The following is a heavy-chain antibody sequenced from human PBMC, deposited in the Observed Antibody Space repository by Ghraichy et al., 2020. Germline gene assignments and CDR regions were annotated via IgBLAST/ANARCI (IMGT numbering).Heavy chain of an antibody. D-gene: IGHD1-26*01. CDR3: ASHVGRGGDS. CDR1: GGSFTDYY. V-gene: IGHV4-34*01. Sequence: ETLSLTCAVYGGSFTDYYWSWIRQAPGKGLEWIAEINHSGNTHHNPSLRSRVTITVDTSKKQFSLRLNSVTAADTAIYYCASHVGRGGDSWGQGMLVTVSS. J-gene: IGHJ4*02. CDR2: INHSGNT.